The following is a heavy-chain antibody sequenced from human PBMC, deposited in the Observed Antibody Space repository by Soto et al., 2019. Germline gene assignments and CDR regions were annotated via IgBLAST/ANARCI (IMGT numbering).Heavy chain of an antibody. CDR2: TYYRSRWYN. J-gene: IGHJ6*02. CDR1: GDSVSSNSAA. D-gene: IGHD3-3*01. V-gene: IGHV6-1*01. CDR3: ARDRSLRFLEWLPSRDYYYYGMDV. Sequence: PSQTLSLTCALSGDSVSSNSAAWNWIRQSPSRGLEWLGRTYYRSRWYNDYAVSVKSRITINPDTSKNQFSLQLNSVTPEDTAVYYCARDRSLRFLEWLPSRDYYYYGMDVWGQGTTVTVSS.